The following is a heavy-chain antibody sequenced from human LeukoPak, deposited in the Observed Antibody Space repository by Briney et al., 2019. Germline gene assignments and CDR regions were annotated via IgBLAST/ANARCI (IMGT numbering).Heavy chain of an antibody. Sequence: GASVKVSCKVSGYTLTELSMHWVRQAPGKGLEWMGGFDPEDGETIYAQKFQGRVTMTEDTSTDTAYMELSSLRSEDTAVYYCPTTPVEWEPHDAFDIWGQGTMVTVSS. D-gene: IGHD1-26*01. CDR2: FDPEDGET. J-gene: IGHJ3*02. CDR1: GYTLTELS. CDR3: PTTPVEWEPHDAFDI. V-gene: IGHV1-24*01.